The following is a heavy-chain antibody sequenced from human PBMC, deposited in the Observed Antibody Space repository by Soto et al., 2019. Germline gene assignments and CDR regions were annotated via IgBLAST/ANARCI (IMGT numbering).Heavy chain of an antibody. Sequence: QVQLVQSGAEVKKPGASVKISCKASGYTFTSYYMHWVRQAPGQGLEWMGIINPSGGSTNYAQKLQGRAAMTRDTSTSTVYMELNSLRSEVTAVYYCARPPYPGCINAVCYPLDYWGQGTLVTVSS. V-gene: IGHV1-46*01. J-gene: IGHJ4*02. CDR1: GYTFTSYY. CDR2: INPSGGST. D-gene: IGHD2-8*01. CDR3: ARPPYPGCINAVCYPLDY.